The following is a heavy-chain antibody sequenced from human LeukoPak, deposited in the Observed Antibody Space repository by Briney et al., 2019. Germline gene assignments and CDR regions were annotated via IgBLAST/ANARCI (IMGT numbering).Heavy chain of an antibody. CDR3: AKVPPYYYDSSGYYLYFDY. Sequence: QAGGSLRLSCAASGFTFSSYSMNWVRQAPGKGLEWVSAISGSGGSTYYADSVKGRFTISRDNSKNTLYLQMNSLRAEDTAVYYCAKVPPYYYDSSGYYLYFDYWGQGTLVTVSS. CDR2: ISGSGGST. V-gene: IGHV3-23*01. D-gene: IGHD3-22*01. CDR1: GFTFSSYS. J-gene: IGHJ4*02.